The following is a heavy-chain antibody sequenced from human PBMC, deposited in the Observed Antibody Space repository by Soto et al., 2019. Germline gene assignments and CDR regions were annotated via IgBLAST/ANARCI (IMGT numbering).Heavy chain of an antibody. V-gene: IGHV3-23*01. CDR1: GFTFSTYA. J-gene: IGHJ4*02. Sequence: EVQLLESGGGLVQPGGSLRLSCAASGFTFSTYAMSWVRQAPGKGLEWVSGVSGSDGSTYYADSVQGRFTISRDNSKNTLYLQLIGLRAEDLAVYYCARPLHYFDYWGQGTLVTVSS. CDR2: VSGSDGST. CDR3: ARPLHYFDY.